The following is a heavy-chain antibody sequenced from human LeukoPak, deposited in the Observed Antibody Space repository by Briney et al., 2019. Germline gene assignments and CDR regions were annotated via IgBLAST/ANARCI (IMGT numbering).Heavy chain of an antibody. CDR1: GFSFSNYA. CDR2: ITGSGGRT. D-gene: IGHD3-3*01. J-gene: IGHJ6*02. CDR3: AREPIYRYYDFWSGYWDYYYGMDV. V-gene: IGHV3-23*01. Sequence: GGSLRLSCVASGFSFSNYAMNWVRQAPGKRLEWVAIITGSGGRTYYADSVKGRFTISRDNAKNSLYLQMNSLSAEDTAVYYCAREPIYRYYDFWSGYWDYYYGMDVWGQGTTVTVSS.